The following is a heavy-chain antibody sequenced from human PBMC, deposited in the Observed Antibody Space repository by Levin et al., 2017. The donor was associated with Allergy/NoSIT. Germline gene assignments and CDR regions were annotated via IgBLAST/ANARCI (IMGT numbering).Heavy chain of an antibody. CDR3: ARGPYSSSILGDDAGDI. CDR1: GFTFSSYA. Sequence: PGESLKISCAASGFTFSSYAMHWVRQAPGKGLEWVAVISYDGSNKYYADSVKGRFTISRDNSKNTLYLQMNSLRAEDTAVYYCARGPYSSSILGDDAGDIWGQGTMVTVSS. V-gene: IGHV3-30-3*01. D-gene: IGHD6-6*01. J-gene: IGHJ3*02. CDR2: ISYDGSNK.